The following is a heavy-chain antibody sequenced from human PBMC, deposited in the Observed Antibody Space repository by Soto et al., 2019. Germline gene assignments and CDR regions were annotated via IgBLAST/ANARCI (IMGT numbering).Heavy chain of an antibody. Sequence: PWETLSLTCTASGGSFNSYYWAWVRQPAGKGLEWLGHIYTTGSTNYNASLKTRVTMSVDTTKNQFSLSLSSMTVADTVVYYYARGRGSAGTTYYFDYWGQGTLVTVSS. V-gene: IGHV4-4*07. J-gene: IGHJ4*02. CDR1: GGSFNSYY. CDR3: ARGRGSAGTTYYFDY. CDR2: IYTTGST. D-gene: IGHD1-1*01.